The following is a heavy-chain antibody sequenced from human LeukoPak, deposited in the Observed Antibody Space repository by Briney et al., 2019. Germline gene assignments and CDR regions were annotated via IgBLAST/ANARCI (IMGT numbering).Heavy chain of an antibody. Sequence: PGGSLRLSCAASGFTFDDYGMSWVRQAPGKGLEWVSGINWNGGSTGYADSVKGRFTISRDNSKNTLYLQLSSLRIEDTAVYYCARVGGGNYHPLDYWGQGTLVTVSS. CDR2: INWNGGST. J-gene: IGHJ4*02. V-gene: IGHV3-20*04. CDR3: ARVGGGNYHPLDY. CDR1: GFTFDDYG. D-gene: IGHD1-26*01.